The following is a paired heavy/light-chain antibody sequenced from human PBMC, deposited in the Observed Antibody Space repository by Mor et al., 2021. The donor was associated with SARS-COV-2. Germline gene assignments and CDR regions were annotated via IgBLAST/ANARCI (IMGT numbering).Light chain of an antibody. Sequence: DIQMTQSPSSVSASVGDRVTITCRASHDISSWLAWYQQKPGKAPELLIYAASSLQSGVPSRFSGSGSGTDFTLTISSLQPEDFATYYCQQANGFRTFGGGTKVEIK. J-gene: IGKJ4*01. CDR2: AAS. CDR1: HDISSW. V-gene: IGKV1-12*01. CDR3: QQANGFRT.
Heavy chain of an antibody. CDR3: ARCGLGRGDGMDV. J-gene: IGHJ6*02. Sequence: QVQLQESGPGLVKPSETLSLTCTVSGGSLSRNYWSWIRQPPGKGLEWIGYIYYSGTTNYNPSLKSRVTMSVDTSNKQFSLKLSSVTAADTAVYYCARCGLGRGDGMDVWGQGTTVTVSS. CDR1: GGSLSRNY. CDR2: IYYSGTT. D-gene: IGHD3-10*01. V-gene: IGHV4-59*01.